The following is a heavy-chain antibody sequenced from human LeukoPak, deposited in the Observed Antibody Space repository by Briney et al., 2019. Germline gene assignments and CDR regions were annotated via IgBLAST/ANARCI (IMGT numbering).Heavy chain of an antibody. CDR2: ISSSSSYI. J-gene: IGHJ6*03. Sequence: GGSLRLSCAASGFTFSSYSMNWVRQAPGKGLEWVSSISSSSSYIYYADSVKGRFTISRDNAKNSLYLQMHSLGAEDTAVYYCARGSDYYYYMDVWGKGTMVTVSS. CDR3: ARGSDYYYYMDV. CDR1: GFTFSSYS. V-gene: IGHV3-21*01.